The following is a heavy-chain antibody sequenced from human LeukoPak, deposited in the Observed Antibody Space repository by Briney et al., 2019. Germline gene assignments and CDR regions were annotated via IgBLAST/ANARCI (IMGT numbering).Heavy chain of an antibody. CDR3: AKDIVVVPAAPRNDYYYYGMDV. D-gene: IGHD2-2*01. CDR2: ISYDGSNK. V-gene: IGHV3-30*18. J-gene: IGHJ6*02. Sequence: GGSLRLSCVASGFTFSSYAMSWVRQAPGKGLEWVAVISYDGSNKYYADSVKGRFTISRDNSKNTLYLQMNSLRAEDTAVYYCAKDIVVVPAAPRNDYYYYGMDVWGQGTTVTVSS. CDR1: GFTFSSYA.